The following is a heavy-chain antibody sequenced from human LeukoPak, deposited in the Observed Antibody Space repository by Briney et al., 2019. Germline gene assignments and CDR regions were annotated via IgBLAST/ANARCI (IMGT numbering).Heavy chain of an antibody. Sequence: ASVKVSCKASGYTFTSYYMHWVRQAPGQGLEWMGIINPSGGSTSYAQKFQGRVTMTRDTSTSTVYMELSSLRSDDTAVYYCARWAGTPGVFDYWGQGTLVTVSS. CDR2: INPSGGST. J-gene: IGHJ4*02. CDR1: GYTFTSYY. CDR3: ARWAGTPGVFDY. V-gene: IGHV1-46*01. D-gene: IGHD1-7*01.